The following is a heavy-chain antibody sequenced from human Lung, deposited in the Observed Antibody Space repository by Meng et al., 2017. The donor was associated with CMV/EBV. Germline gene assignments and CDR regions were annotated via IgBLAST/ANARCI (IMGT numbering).Heavy chain of an antibody. J-gene: IGHJ4*02. CDR2: IYSGGRT. V-gene: IGHV3-53*01. CDR1: GFTVNTNY. Sequence: ESXKISXAASGFTVNTNYMSWVRQAPGKGLECVSVIYSGGRTYYADSVEGRFTISRDNSKNTMYLQMNSLRTEDTAMYYCAKYPPTYPYSSSSWGQGTLVTVSS. CDR3: AKYPPTYPYSSSS. D-gene: IGHD6-13*01.